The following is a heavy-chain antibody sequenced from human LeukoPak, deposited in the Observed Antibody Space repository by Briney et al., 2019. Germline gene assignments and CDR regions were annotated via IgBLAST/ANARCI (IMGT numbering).Heavy chain of an antibody. D-gene: IGHD3-10*01. CDR2: IDYSGST. CDR3: ARAGGSYTFDY. V-gene: IGHV4-59*01. CDR1: GGPISSYY. Sequence: SETLSLTCTVSGGPISSYYWSWIRQPPGKGLEWIGYIDYSGSTNCNPSLESRVTMSVDTSKNQFSLKLNSVTAADAAVYYCARAGGSYTFDYWGQGTLVTVSS. J-gene: IGHJ4*02.